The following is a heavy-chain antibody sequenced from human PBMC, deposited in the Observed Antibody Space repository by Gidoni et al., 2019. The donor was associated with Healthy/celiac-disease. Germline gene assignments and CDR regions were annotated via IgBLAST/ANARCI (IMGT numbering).Heavy chain of an antibody. Sequence: EVKLLESGGGLVQPGGSLRLSCAASGFTFSSYAMSWVRQAPGKGLEWVAAISGSGGSTYYADSVKGRFTISRDNSKNTLYLQMNSLRAEDTAVYYCAKDRYSSSWYKFFDPWGQGTLVTVSS. CDR3: AKDRYSSSWYKFFDP. D-gene: IGHD6-13*01. CDR1: GFTFSSYA. J-gene: IGHJ5*02. V-gene: IGHV3-23*01. CDR2: ISGSGGST.